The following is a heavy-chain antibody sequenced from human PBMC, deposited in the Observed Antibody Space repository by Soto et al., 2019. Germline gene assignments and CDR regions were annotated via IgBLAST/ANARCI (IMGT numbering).Heavy chain of an antibody. Sequence: SETLSLTCTVSGDSISSYYWSWIRQPPGKGLEWIGYIFYTGITNYNPSFKSRVTISVDRSKNQFSLKLSSVTAADTAVYYCARVPDRWGQGTLVTVSS. J-gene: IGHJ5*02. CDR1: GDSISSYY. CDR2: IFYTGIT. CDR3: ARVPDR. V-gene: IGHV4-59*12. D-gene: IGHD2-2*01.